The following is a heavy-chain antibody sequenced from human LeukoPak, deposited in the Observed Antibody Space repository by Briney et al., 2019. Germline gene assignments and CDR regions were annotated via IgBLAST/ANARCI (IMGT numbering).Heavy chain of an antibody. J-gene: IGHJ5*02. V-gene: IGHV4-30-2*01. D-gene: IGHD3-10*01. Sequence: SETLSLTCTVSGGSISSGDYYWSWIRQPPGKGLEWIGYIYHSGSTYYNPSLKSRVTISVDRSKNQFSLKLSSVTAADTAVYYCARGGSGRGWFDPWGQGTLVTVSS. CDR1: GGSISSGDYY. CDR2: IYHSGST. CDR3: ARGGSGRGWFDP.